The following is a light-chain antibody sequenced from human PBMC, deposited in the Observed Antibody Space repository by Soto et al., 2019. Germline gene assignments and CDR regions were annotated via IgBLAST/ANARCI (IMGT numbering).Light chain of an antibody. V-gene: IGKV1-5*03. J-gene: IGKJ1*01. CDR1: QSIRTW. Sequence: DIEMTKSPSTLSASVGDRVTITCRASQSIRTWLAWYQQKPGKAPKVLMSKASTLQSGIPSRFSGSGSETDFTLTISSLQTSDFATYYSQQYDTNSPTFGQGTKVDIK. CDR3: QQYDTNSPT. CDR2: KAS.